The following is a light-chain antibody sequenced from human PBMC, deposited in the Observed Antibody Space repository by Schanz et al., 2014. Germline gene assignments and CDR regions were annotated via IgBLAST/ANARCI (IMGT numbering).Light chain of an antibody. CDR2: DAS. Sequence: EIVMTQSPATLSVSPGERATLSCRASQSISINLAWYQQKPGQGPRLLIYDASNRATGIPARFSGSGPGTDFTLTISSLEPEDFAVYYCQHRSKWPGAFGQGTKVEIK. J-gene: IGKJ1*01. CDR1: QSISIN. V-gene: IGKV3D-11*02. CDR3: QHRSKWPGA.